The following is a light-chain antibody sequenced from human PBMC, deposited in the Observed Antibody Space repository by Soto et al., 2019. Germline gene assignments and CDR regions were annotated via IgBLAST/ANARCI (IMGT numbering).Light chain of an antibody. CDR2: GAS. J-gene: IGKJ2*01. V-gene: IGKV3-15*01. Sequence: EIVMTQSPATLSVSPGERATLSCRASQSVSSNLAWYQQKPGQAPRLLIYGASTRATGIPARFSGSGSGTEFTLTISSLHSDDFAVYYGQQYKAGYTFGQGNKLEIK. CDR3: QQYKAGYT. CDR1: QSVSSN.